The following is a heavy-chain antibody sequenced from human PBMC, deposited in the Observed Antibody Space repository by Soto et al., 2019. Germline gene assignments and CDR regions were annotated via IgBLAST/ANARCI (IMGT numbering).Heavy chain of an antibody. CDR3: AKGDTMIVVVITFDY. D-gene: IGHD3-22*01. Sequence: GGSLRLSCAASGFSFSDYSMNWVRQAPGKGLEWVSAISGSGGSTYYADSVKGRFTISRDNSKNTLYLQMNSLRAEDTAVYYCAKGDTMIVVVITFDYWGQGTLVTVSS. V-gene: IGHV3-23*01. J-gene: IGHJ4*02. CDR2: ISGSGGST. CDR1: GFSFSDYS.